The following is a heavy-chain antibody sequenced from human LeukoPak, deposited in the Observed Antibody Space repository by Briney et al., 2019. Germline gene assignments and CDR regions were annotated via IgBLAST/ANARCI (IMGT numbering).Heavy chain of an antibody. Sequence: ASVKVSCKASGYTFTGSYLHWVRQAPGQGLEWMGWINPNSGGTNYAQKFQGRVSMTRDTSISTVYMELSRLTSDDTAVYYCARMFQTVTNWFDPWGQGTLVTVSS. CDR1: GYTFTGSY. J-gene: IGHJ5*02. CDR3: ARMFQTVTNWFDP. V-gene: IGHV1-2*02. CDR2: INPNSGGT. D-gene: IGHD3-10*02.